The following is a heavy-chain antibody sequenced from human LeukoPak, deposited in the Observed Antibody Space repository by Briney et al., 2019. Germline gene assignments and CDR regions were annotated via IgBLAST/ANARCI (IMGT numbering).Heavy chain of an antibody. Sequence: SETLSLTCTVSGGSISSYYWSWIRQPAGKGLEWIGRIYTSGGTNYNPSLKSRVTMSVDTSKNQFSLKLSSVTAADTAVYYCARGLGSSSWYVAQRYWYFDLWGRGTLVTVSS. CDR3: ARGLGSSSWYVAQRYWYFDL. D-gene: IGHD6-13*01. CDR2: IYTSGGT. J-gene: IGHJ2*01. V-gene: IGHV4-4*07. CDR1: GGSISSYY.